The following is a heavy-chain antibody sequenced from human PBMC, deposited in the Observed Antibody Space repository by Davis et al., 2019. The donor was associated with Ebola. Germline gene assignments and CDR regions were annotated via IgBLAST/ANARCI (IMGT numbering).Heavy chain of an antibody. V-gene: IGHV1-18*01. D-gene: IGHD2-15*01. Sequence: ASVTVSCKASGYTFTSYGISWVRQAPGQGLEWMGWISAYNGNTNYAQKLQGRVTMTTDTSTSTAYMELRSLRSDDTAVYYCARGYCSGGSCYSSDYWGQGTLVTVSS. CDR1: GYTFTSYG. J-gene: IGHJ4*02. CDR3: ARGYCSGGSCYSSDY. CDR2: ISAYNGNT.